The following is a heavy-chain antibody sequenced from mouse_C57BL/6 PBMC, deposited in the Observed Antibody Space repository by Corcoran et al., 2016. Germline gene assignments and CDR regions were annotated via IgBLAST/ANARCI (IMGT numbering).Heavy chain of an antibody. CDR1: GYAFSSYW. J-gene: IGHJ3*01. CDR3: ARGGEYYGSSPAWLTY. V-gene: IGHV1-80*01. CDR2: IYPGDGDT. Sequence: QVQLQQSGAELVKPGASVKISCKASGYAFSSYWMNWVKQRPGKGLEWIGQIYPGDGDTNYNGKFKGKATLTADKSSSTAYMQHSSLTSEDSAGYVCARGGEYYGSSPAWLTYWGQGTLVTVSA. D-gene: IGHD1-1*01.